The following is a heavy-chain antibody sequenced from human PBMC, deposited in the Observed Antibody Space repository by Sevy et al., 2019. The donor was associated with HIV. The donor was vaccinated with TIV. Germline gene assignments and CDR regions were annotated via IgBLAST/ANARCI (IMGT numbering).Heavy chain of an antibody. CDR1: GFTFSSYS. CDR2: VSSAGSTI. Sequence: GGSLRLSCAASGFTFSSYSMNWVRQAPEKGLEWISYVSSAGSTIYYADSVKGRFTISRDNSKNTLYLQMNSLRAEDTAVYYCAKGRDSSGWYYYGMDVWGQGTTVTVSS. J-gene: IGHJ6*02. D-gene: IGHD6-19*01. CDR3: AKGRDSSGWYYYGMDV. V-gene: IGHV3-48*01.